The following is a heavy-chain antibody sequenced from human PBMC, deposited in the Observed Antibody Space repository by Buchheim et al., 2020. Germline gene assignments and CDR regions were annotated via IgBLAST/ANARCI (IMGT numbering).Heavy chain of an antibody. CDR1: GGSSSGYY. D-gene: IGHD3-3*01. J-gene: IGHJ4*02. CDR2: IHHTGST. V-gene: IGHV4-34*01. Sequence: QVQLQQWGAGLVKPSETLSLTCAVFGGSSSGYYWSWIRQPPGKGLEWIGEIHHTGSTIYHPSLKSRVTLSVDTSKHQFSLRLSSVTAADTAVYYCARGSGIMIFGVDQWVFDLWGQGTL. CDR3: ARGSGIMIFGVDQWVFDL.